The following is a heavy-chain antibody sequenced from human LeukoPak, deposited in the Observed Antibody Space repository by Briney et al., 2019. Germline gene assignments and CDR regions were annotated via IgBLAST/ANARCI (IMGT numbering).Heavy chain of an antibody. V-gene: IGHV1-8*01. CDR3: ARYCGGDCYPGYYYYYMDV. CDR1: GYTFTSYD. J-gene: IGHJ6*03. CDR2: MNPNSGNT. D-gene: IGHD2-21*02. Sequence: ASVKVSCKASGYTFTSYDINWVRQATGQGLEGMGWMNPNSGNTGYAQKFQGRVTMTRNTSISTAYMELSSLRSEDTAVYYCARYCGGDCYPGYYYYYMDVWGKGTTVTVSS.